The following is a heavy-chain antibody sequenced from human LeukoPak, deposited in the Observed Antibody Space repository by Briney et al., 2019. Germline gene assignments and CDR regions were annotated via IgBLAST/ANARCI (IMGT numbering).Heavy chain of an antibody. V-gene: IGHV4-4*07. CDR1: GFTISSYN. CDR2: IYTSGST. Sequence: PGGSLRLSCAASGFTISSYNMNWVRQAPGKGLEWIGRIYTSGSTNYNPSLKSRVTMSVDTSKNQFSLKLSSVTAADTAVYYCARDPGGGYLTSGDAFDIWGQGTMVTVSS. J-gene: IGHJ3*02. CDR3: ARDPGGGYLTSGDAFDI. D-gene: IGHD5-12*01.